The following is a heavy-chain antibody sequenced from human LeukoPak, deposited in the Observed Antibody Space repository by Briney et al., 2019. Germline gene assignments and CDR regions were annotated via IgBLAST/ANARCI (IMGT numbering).Heavy chain of an antibody. CDR1: GGSISSSSYY. CDR2: IYYSGST. J-gene: IGHJ5*02. D-gene: IGHD6-19*01. CDR3: ASVRGYSSGWYASGFDP. V-gene: IGHV4-39*07. Sequence: SETLSLTCTVSGGSISSSSYYRGWIRQPPGKGLEWIGSIYYSGSTYYNPSLKSRVTISVDTSKNQFSLKLSSVTAADTAVYYCASVRGYSSGWYASGFDPWGQGTLVTVSS.